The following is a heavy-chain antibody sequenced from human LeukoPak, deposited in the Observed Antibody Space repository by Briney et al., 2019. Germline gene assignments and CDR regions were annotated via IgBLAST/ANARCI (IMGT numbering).Heavy chain of an antibody. J-gene: IGHJ6*02. D-gene: IGHD3/OR15-3a*01. CDR2: IGGSGGDT. CDR3: VPLGGLGYYQYGMDV. Sequence: PGGSLRLSCAASGLTFSNYWMDWVRQAPGKGLEWVSGIGGSGGDTFYADSVRGRFTVSRDNSKNTLFLQIDSLRTEDTAVYYCVPLGGLGYYQYGMDVWGRGTTVTVSS. V-gene: IGHV3-23*01. CDR1: GLTFSNYW.